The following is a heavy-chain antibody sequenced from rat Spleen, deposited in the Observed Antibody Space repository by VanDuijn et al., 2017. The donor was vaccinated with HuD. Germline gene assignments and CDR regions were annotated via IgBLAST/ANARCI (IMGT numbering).Heavy chain of an antibody. V-gene: IGHV5S11*01. D-gene: IGHD1-11*01. Sequence: EVQLVDHGGGLVQPGRSLKLSCAPSGFTFSMFGMAWVRQAPGMGLEWIASISNARGITYYPDSVKGRFTISRDIANSTLYLRMNSLRSEETATYYCARHRNYGGIPFDYWGQGVMVTVSS. J-gene: IGHJ2*01. CDR3: ARHRNYGGIPFDY. CDR2: ISNARGIT. CDR1: GFTFSMFG.